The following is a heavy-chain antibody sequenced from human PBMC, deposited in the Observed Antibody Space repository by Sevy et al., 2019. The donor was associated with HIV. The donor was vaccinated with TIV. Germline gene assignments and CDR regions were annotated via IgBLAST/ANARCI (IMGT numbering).Heavy chain of an antibody. CDR1: GFTFTNYW. D-gene: IGHD2-8*01. J-gene: IGHJ4*02. V-gene: IGHV3-74*01. Sequence: GGSLRLSCAASGFTFTNYWMHWVRQAPGKGLGWVSRVDNDGRGTNYADSMKGRFTISRDNAKNTVYLQMNSLRAEDTAVYYCTSDMYGIDYWGQGTLVTVSS. CDR3: TSDMYGIDY. CDR2: VDNDGRGT.